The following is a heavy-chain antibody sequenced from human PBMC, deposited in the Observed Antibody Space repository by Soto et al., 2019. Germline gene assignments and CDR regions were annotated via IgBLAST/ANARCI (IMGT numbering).Heavy chain of an antibody. Sequence: PSETLSLTCTVSGGSISSSSYYWGWIRQPPGKGLEWIGGIHYSGSTYYNPSLKSRVTISVDTSKNQLSLKLSSVTAADTAVYYCARHAPAISISDHWGQGTLVTVAS. CDR3: ARHAPAISISDH. V-gene: IGHV4-39*01. J-gene: IGHJ4*02. CDR1: GGSISSSSYY. CDR2: IHYSGST. D-gene: IGHD3-3*01.